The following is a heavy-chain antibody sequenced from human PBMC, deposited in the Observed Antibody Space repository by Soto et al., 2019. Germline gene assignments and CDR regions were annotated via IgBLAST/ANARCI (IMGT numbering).Heavy chain of an antibody. Sequence: PSQTLSLTCAISGDSVSSNSAAWNWIRQSPSRGLEWLGRTYYRSKWYNDYAVSVKSRITINPDTSKNQFSLQLNSVTPEDTAVYYCASSGGYIPTTSFDYWAREPWSPSPQ. CDR3: ASSGGYIPTTSFDY. J-gene: IGHJ4*02. D-gene: IGHD5-12*01. CDR1: GDSVSSNSAA. V-gene: IGHV6-1*01. CDR2: TYYRSKWYN.